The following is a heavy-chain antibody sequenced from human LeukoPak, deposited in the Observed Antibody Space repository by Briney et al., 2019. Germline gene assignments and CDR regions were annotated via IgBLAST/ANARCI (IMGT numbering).Heavy chain of an antibody. CDR2: IYYSGST. J-gene: IGHJ4*02. Sequence: SETLSLTCTVSGGSISSGGYYWSWIRQHPGRGLEWIGYIYYSGSTYYNPSLKSRVTISVDTSKNQFSLKLSSVTAADTAVYYCASSRGDYAPFDYWGQGTLVTVSS. CDR1: GGSISSGGYY. CDR3: ASSRGDYAPFDY. D-gene: IGHD2-21*02. V-gene: IGHV4-31*03.